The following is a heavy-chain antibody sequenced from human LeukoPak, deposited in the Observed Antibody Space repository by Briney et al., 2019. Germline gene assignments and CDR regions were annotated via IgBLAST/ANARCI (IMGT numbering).Heavy chain of an antibody. J-gene: IGHJ4*02. CDR2: IYSGGTT. Sequence: PGGSLRLSCAASGFTVGDNYMTWVRQAPGKGLEWVSLIYSGGTTEYADSVKGRFSISRDISKNTLSLQMNSLRAEDTAVYYCAREENHIVTTSYYFDHWGQGTLVTVSS. D-gene: IGHD5-12*01. V-gene: IGHV3-53*01. CDR3: AREENHIVTTSYYFDH. CDR1: GFTVGDNY.